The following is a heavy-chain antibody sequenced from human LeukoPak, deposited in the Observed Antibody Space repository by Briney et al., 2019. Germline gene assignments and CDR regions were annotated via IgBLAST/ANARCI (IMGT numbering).Heavy chain of an antibody. CDR1: GFTFSSYA. D-gene: IGHD3-22*01. V-gene: IGHV3-23*01. CDR3: ARDHYYDSSGFSPLDY. CDR2: IGNSGTTT. Sequence: GGSLRPSCAASGFTFSSYAMSWVRQAPGKGLEWVSGIGNSGTTTDYADSVRGRFTISRDNSKNTLYLQMNSQRAEDTAVYYCARDHYYDSSGFSPLDYWGQGTLVTVSS. J-gene: IGHJ4*02.